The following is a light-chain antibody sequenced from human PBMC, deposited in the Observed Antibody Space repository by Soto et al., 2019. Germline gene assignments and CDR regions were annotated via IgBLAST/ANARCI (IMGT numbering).Light chain of an antibody. Sequence: DIQMTQSPSSLSASVGDRVTITCRASQSISSYLNWYQQKPGKASKLLIYAASSLQSGVPSRFSGSGSGTDFTLTISSLQPEDFATYYCQQTDSYPSNFGGGTKV. J-gene: IGKJ4*01. CDR2: AAS. CDR3: QQTDSYPSN. V-gene: IGKV1-39*01. CDR1: QSISSY.